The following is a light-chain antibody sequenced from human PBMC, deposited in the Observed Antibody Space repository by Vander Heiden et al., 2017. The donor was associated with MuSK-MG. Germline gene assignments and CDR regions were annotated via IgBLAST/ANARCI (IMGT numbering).Light chain of an antibody. CDR3: SSYTSSSTLYV. Sequence: QSAPTQPASVSGSPGQPSTNACKGTSGGGGVDHYVSWYQQHPGKAPKLMIYEVSSRPSGVSNRFSGSKSGNTASLTISGLQAEDEADYYCSSYTSSSTLYVFGTGTKVTVL. J-gene: IGLJ1*01. CDR1: SGGGGVDHY. CDR2: EVS. V-gene: IGLV2-14*01.